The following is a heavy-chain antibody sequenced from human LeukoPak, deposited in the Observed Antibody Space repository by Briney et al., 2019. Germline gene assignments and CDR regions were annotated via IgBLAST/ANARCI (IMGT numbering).Heavy chain of an antibody. Sequence: GGSLRLSCAASGFTVSSNCMSWVRQAPGKGLEWVSVIYSGGNTYYADSVKGRFTISRDNSKNMLYLQMNSLRAEDTAVYYCARRGSSSWYLDYWSQGTLVTVSS. J-gene: IGHJ4*02. D-gene: IGHD6-13*01. CDR3: ARRGSSSWYLDY. CDR2: IYSGGNT. CDR1: GFTVSSNC. V-gene: IGHV3-53*01.